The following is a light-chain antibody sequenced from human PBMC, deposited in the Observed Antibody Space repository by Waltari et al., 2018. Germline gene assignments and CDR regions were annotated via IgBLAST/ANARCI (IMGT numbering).Light chain of an antibody. CDR2: SAS. J-gene: IGKJ3*01. CDR3: QQDYTTPFT. Sequence: DIQMTQSPSSLSAFVGDRVPVTCRATQVINKELSWYQQKPGKAPTLLIYSASSLQTGVSSRFSGSGSGTDFTLTISSLQPEDVATYYCQQDYTTPFTFGPGTKLDIK. V-gene: IGKV1-27*01. CDR1: QVINKE.